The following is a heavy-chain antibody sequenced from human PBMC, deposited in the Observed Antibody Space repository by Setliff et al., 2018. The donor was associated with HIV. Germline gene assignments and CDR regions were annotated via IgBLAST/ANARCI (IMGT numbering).Heavy chain of an antibody. V-gene: IGHV3-53*01. CDR3: ARDRQVAAAGRSNYYYGMDV. D-gene: IGHD6-13*01. Sequence: GGSLRLSCAASGFTVSSNFMTWVRQAPGKGLEWVSVINNSGTTKYADSVKGRFTISRDNSKNTVFLQMNSLRADDTAVYYCARDRQVAAAGRSNYYYGMDVWGQGTTVTVSS. CDR1: GFTVSSNF. J-gene: IGHJ6*02. CDR2: INNSGTT.